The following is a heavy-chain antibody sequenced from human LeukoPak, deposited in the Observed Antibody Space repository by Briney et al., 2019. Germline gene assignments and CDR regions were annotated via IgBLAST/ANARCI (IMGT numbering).Heavy chain of an antibody. V-gene: IGHV2-70*11. J-gene: IGHJ4*02. Sequence: SGPALVKPTQTLTLTCTFSGFSLSTSGICVNWIRQPPGKALEWLARIDWDDDKYYSTSLKTRLTISKDTSKNQVVLTMTNMDPVDTTPYYRAGNHKVLDYWGQGTLVTVSS. D-gene: IGHD4-23*01. CDR3: AGNHKVLDY. CDR1: GFSLSTSGIC. CDR2: IDWDDDK.